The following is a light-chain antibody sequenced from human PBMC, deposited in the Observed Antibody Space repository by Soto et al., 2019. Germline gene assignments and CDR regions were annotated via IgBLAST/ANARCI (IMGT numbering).Light chain of an antibody. CDR1: SSDIGRFNY. CDR3: SSYTLTNTVL. Sequence: QSVLTQPASVSVAPGQSITISCVGTSSDIGRFNYVSRYQQHPGRAPKLLIYDVVNRPSGVSNRFSGSKSGNTASLTISWLQAEDEADYYCSSYTLTNTVLFGGGTQLTVL. V-gene: IGLV2-14*01. CDR2: DVV. J-gene: IGLJ2*01.